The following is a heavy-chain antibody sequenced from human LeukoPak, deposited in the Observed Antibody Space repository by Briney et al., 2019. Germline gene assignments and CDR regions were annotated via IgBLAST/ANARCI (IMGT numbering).Heavy chain of an antibody. Sequence: GGSLRLSCAASGFTFSSYAMSWVRQAPGKGLEWVSAISGSGGSTYYADSVKGRFTISRDNSKNTLYLQMNSLRAEDTAVYYCANPIDDFWSGYYTPVGSFDYWGQGTLVTVSS. D-gene: IGHD3-3*01. CDR2: ISGSGGST. CDR3: ANPIDDFWSGYYTPVGSFDY. CDR1: GFTFSSYA. V-gene: IGHV3-23*01. J-gene: IGHJ4*02.